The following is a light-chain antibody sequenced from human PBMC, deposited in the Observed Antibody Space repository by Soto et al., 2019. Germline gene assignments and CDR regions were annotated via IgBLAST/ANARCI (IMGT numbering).Light chain of an antibody. CDR1: SSDVGSYNL. CDR3: CSYASSRSLV. V-gene: IGLV2-23*01. CDR2: EGS. J-gene: IGLJ2*01. Sequence: QSALTQPASVSGSPGQSITISCTGTSSDVGSYNLVSWYQQHPGKAPKLMIYEGSKRPSGVSNRFSGSKSGNTASLTISGLRAEDEADYYCCSYASSRSLVFGGGTKLTVL.